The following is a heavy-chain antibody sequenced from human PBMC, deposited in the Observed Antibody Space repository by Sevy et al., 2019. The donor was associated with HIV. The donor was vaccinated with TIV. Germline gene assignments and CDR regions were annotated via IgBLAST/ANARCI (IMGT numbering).Heavy chain of an antibody. J-gene: IGHJ4*02. Sequence: SETLSLTCTFSGGSVSSGSYYWSWIRQPPGKGLEWIGYIYYSGSTNYNPSLKSRVTISVDTSKNQFSLKLSSVTAADTAVYYCARGYSSGWYYFDYWGQGTLVTVSS. CDR1: GGSVSSGSYY. V-gene: IGHV4-61*01. CDR3: ARGYSSGWYYFDY. CDR2: IYYSGST. D-gene: IGHD6-19*01.